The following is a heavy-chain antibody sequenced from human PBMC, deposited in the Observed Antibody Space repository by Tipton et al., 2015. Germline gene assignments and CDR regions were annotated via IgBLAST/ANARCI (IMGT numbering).Heavy chain of an antibody. Sequence: QLVQSGAEVKKPGESLKISCKGSGYNFTDYWIGWVRQLPGKGLEWMGVIYPGDSDTRYSPSFQGQVTISADKSSSPAYLQWSSLKASDTAMDYCARAIDYGDPRWFDPWGQGTLVTVSS. J-gene: IGHJ5*02. CDR2: IYPGDSDT. CDR3: ARAIDYGDPRWFDP. V-gene: IGHV5-51*01. D-gene: IGHD4-17*01. CDR1: GYNFTDYW.